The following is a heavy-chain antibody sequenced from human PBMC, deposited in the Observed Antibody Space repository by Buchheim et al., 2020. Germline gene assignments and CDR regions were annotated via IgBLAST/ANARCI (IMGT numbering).Heavy chain of an antibody. CDR1: GFTFSSYA. CDR2: ISGSGGST. D-gene: IGHD4-23*01. J-gene: IGHJ4*02. Sequence: EVQLLESGGGLVQPGGSLRLSCAASGFTFSSYAMSWVRQAPGKGLEWVSAISGSGGSTYHADSVKGRFTISRDNSKNTLDLKMNSLRAEDTAVYYCARRIIQTTVVTPFDYWGQGTL. CDR3: ARRIIQTTVVTPFDY. V-gene: IGHV3-23*01.